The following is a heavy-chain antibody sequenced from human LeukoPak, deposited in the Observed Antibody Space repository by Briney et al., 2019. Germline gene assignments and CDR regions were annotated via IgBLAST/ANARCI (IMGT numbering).Heavy chain of an antibody. V-gene: IGHV3-21*01. CDR2: ISSSSSYI. CDR1: GFTFSSYS. CDR3: ARDHELGIKDGY. Sequence: GGSLRLSCAASGFTFSSYSMNWVRQAPGKGLEWVSSISSSSSYIYYADSVKGRFTISRDNAKNSLYLQMNSLRAEDTAVYYCARDHELGIKDGYWGQGTLVTVSS. D-gene: IGHD7-27*01. J-gene: IGHJ4*02.